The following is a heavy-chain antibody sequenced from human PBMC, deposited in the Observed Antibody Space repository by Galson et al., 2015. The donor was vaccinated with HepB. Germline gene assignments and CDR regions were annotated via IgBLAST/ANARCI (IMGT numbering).Heavy chain of an antibody. CDR2: ISWNSGSI. CDR1: GFTFDDYA. CDR3: AKDLAWAVAGYYYYYGMDV. D-gene: IGHD6-19*01. J-gene: IGHJ6*02. Sequence: SLRLSCAASGFTFDDYAMHWVRQAPGKGLEWVSGISWNSGSIGYADSVKGRFTISRDDAKNSLYLQMNSLRAEDTAVYYCAKDLAWAVAGYYYYYGMDVWGQGATVTVSS. V-gene: IGHV3-9*01.